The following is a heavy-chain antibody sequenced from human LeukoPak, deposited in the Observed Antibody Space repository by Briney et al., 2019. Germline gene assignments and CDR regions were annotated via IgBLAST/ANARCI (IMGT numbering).Heavy chain of an antibody. V-gene: IGHV3-21*01. J-gene: IGHJ3*02. D-gene: IGHD4-23*01. Sequence: KPGGSLRLSCAASGFTFSSYSMNWVRQAPGKGLEWVSSISSSSSYIYYADSVKGRFTISRDNAKNSLYLQMNSLRAEDTAVYYCASMTSGGGNNRVIWGQGTMVTVSS. CDR1: GFTFSSYS. CDR3: ASMTSGGGNNRVI. CDR2: ISSSSSYI.